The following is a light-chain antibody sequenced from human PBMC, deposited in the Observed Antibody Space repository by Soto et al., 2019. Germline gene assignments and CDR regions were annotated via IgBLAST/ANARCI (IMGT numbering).Light chain of an antibody. CDR2: DAS. V-gene: IGKV3-20*01. CDR1: QSIASNF. J-gene: IGKJ1*01. Sequence: EIVLTQSPGTLSLSPGQRATLSCRASQSIASNFLTWYQQKPGQAPRLLIFDASSRATGIPDRFSGSGSGTDFTLTISRLEPEDFAVYYCQHYDNSLWTFGHGTKVEI. CDR3: QHYDNSLWT.